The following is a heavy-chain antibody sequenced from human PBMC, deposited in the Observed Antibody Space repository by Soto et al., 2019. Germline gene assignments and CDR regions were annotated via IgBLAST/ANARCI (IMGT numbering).Heavy chain of an antibody. D-gene: IGHD2-15*01. Sequence: QVQLVESGGGVVQPGRSLRLSCAASGFTFSSHGMHWVRQVPGQGLDWVAVISYDGDNKYYADSVKGRFIISRDNSKNTLFLQMNGLRTEDTAVYYCAKDRDVVSDHFEYWGRGTLVTVSS. CDR1: GFTFSSHG. J-gene: IGHJ4*02. CDR3: AKDRDVVSDHFEY. V-gene: IGHV3-30*18. CDR2: ISYDGDNK.